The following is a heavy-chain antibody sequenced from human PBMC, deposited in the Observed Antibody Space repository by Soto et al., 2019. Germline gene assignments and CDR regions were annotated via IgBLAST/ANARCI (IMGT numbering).Heavy chain of an antibody. CDR1: GFTFSSYA. CDR2: ISYDGSNK. CDR3: ARDRIAAAGESMDV. J-gene: IGHJ6*02. D-gene: IGHD6-13*01. V-gene: IGHV3-30-3*01. Sequence: PGGSLRLSCAASGFTFSSYAMHWVRQAPGKGLEWVAVISYDGSNKYYADSVKGRFTISRDNSKNTLYLQMNSLRAEDTAVYYCARDRIAAAGESMDVWGQGTTVTVSS.